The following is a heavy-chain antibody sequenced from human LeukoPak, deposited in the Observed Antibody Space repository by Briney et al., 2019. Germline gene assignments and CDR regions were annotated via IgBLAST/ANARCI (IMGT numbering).Heavy chain of an antibody. Sequence: SETLSLTCIVSGGSIRSSTYHWGWIRQPPGEGLEWIVAIDYSGNTQYNPSLKSRVTISVDMSKNQFSLNLIAVTAADTAVYYCARRGYDYDSSGYYYAAHFDFGGQGTLVTVPS. CDR1: GGSIRSSTYH. D-gene: IGHD3-22*01. CDR3: ARRGYDYDSSGYYYAAHFDF. J-gene: IGHJ4*02. V-gene: IGHV4-39*01. CDR2: IDYSGNT.